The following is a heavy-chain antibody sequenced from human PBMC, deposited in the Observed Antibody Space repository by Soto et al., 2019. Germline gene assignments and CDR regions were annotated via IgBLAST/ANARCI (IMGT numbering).Heavy chain of an antibody. CDR2: IYYSGST. Sequence: QLQLQESGPGLVKPSETLSLTCSVSGGSVSISSNYWAWIRQPPGKGLEWIANIYYSGSTYYNPSLKGRLNISLDGSKNPFSLKLSSVTAADTAVYYWAREMLVGAGAYHFDFWGQGTLVTVSS. V-gene: IGHV4-39*01. CDR1: GGSVSISSNY. CDR3: AREMLVGAGAYHFDF. D-gene: IGHD2-15*01. J-gene: IGHJ4*02.